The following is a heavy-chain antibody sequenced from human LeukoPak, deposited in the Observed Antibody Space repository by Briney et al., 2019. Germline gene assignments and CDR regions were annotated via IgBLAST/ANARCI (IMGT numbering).Heavy chain of an antibody. CDR3: AETSYTCSGGSCFDY. V-gene: IGHV4-39*07. Sequence: SETLSLTCTVSGGSISSSSYYWGWIRQPPGKGLEWIGSIYYSGSTYYNPSLKSRVTISVDTSKNQFSLKLSSVTAADPAVYYCAETSYTCSGGSCFDYWGQGTLVTVSS. CDR2: IYYSGST. CDR1: GGSISSSSYY. J-gene: IGHJ4*02. D-gene: IGHD2-15*01.